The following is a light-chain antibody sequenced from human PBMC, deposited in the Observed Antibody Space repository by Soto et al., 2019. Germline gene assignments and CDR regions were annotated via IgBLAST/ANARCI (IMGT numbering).Light chain of an antibody. CDR2: GNI. CDR3: QSYDSSLGGSV. Sequence: QSVLTQPPSVSGAPGQRVTISCTGSSSTIGAGYDVHWYQQLPGTAPKLLIYGNINRPSGVPDRFSGSKSGTSASLAITGLQTEDDADYYCQSYDSSLGGSVFGGGTKLTVL. CDR1: SSTIGAGYD. J-gene: IGLJ2*01. V-gene: IGLV1-40*01.